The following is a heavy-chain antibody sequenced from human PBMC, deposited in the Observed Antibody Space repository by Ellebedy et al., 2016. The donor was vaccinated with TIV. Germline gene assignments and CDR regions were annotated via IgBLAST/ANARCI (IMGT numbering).Heavy chain of an antibody. CDR2: ISWNSGSI. D-gene: IGHD1-26*01. CDR3: AKSAAGVGTPDY. J-gene: IGHJ4*02. V-gene: IGHV3-9*03. CDR1: GFTFDDYA. Sequence: SLKISCAASGFTFDDYAMHWVRQAPGKGLEWVSGISWNSGSIGYADSVKGRFTISRDNAKNSLYLQMNSLRAEDMALYYCAKSAAGVGTPDYWGQGTLVTVSS.